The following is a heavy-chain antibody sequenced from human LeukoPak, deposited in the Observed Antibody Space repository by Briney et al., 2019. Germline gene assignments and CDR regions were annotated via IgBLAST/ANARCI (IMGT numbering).Heavy chain of an antibody. CDR1: GFTFSSYA. Sequence: PGGSLRLSCAASGFTFSSYALSWVRQAPGMGLEWVSGNTGSGGSTSYADSVKGRFTMSRDNSKNTLYLQMSSLRVEDTAVYYCAKGAQAAAGIFDYWGHGTLVTVSS. V-gene: IGHV3-23*01. J-gene: IGHJ4*01. D-gene: IGHD6-13*01. CDR3: AKGAQAAAGIFDY. CDR2: NTGSGGST.